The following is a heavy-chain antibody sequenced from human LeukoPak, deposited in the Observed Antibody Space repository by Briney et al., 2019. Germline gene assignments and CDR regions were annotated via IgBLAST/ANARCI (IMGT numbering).Heavy chain of an antibody. V-gene: IGHV4-34*01. Sequence: SETLSLTCAVYGGSFSGYYWSWIRQPPGKGLEWIGEINHSGSTNYNPSLKSRVTISVDTSKNQFSLKLSSMTAADTAVYYCARRGIAARLFDYWGQGTLVTVSS. J-gene: IGHJ4*02. D-gene: IGHD6-13*01. CDR1: GGSFSGYY. CDR3: ARRGIAARLFDY. CDR2: INHSGST.